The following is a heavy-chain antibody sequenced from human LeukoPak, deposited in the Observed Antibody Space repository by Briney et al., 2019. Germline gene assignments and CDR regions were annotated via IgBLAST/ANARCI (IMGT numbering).Heavy chain of an antibody. Sequence: PGGSLRLSCGASGFIFDAHDMHWVRQAPGKGLEWVAFIRYDGSNKYYADSVKGRFTISRDNSKNTLYLQMNSLRAEDTAVYYCAKECSSTSFLYYYYYMDVWGKGTTVTISS. CDR3: AKECSSTSFLYYYYYMDV. J-gene: IGHJ6*03. CDR2: IRYDGSNK. D-gene: IGHD2-2*01. V-gene: IGHV3-30*02. CDR1: GFIFDAHD.